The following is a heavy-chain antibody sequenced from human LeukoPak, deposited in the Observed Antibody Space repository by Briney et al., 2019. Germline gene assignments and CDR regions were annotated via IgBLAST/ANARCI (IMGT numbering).Heavy chain of an antibody. J-gene: IGHJ5*02. CDR2: MSHNSGNT. Sequence: ASVKLSCKASGYTFTSYGINWVRQATGPGLEWMGWMSHNSGNTGYAQKFQGRVTMTVNTSINTAYMELSSLRSEDTAVYYCAREGGKVGAIRFDPWGQGTLVTVSS. D-gene: IGHD1-26*01. CDR3: AREGGKVGAIRFDP. CDR1: GYTFTSYG. V-gene: IGHV1-8*02.